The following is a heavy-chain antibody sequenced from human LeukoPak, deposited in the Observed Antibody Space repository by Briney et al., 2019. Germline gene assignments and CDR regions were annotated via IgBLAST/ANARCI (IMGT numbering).Heavy chain of an antibody. CDR2: IYTSGNT. CDR3: ARPGLYGDYHADI. Sequence: SQTLSLTCTVSGGSIRSGYYYWSWIRQPAGKGLEWIGRIYTSGNTNYNPSLKSRVTISLDTSKNQFSLKLTAVTASDTAVYYCARPGLYGDYHADIWGQGTMVTVSS. CDR1: GGSIRSGYYY. J-gene: IGHJ3*02. D-gene: IGHD4-17*01. V-gene: IGHV4-61*02.